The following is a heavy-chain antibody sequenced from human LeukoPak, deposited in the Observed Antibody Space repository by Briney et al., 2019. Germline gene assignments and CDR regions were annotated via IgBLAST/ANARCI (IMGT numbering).Heavy chain of an antibody. D-gene: IGHD3-3*01. J-gene: IGHJ4*02. CDR1: GYTFTGYY. CDR2: INPNTGGT. V-gene: IGHV1-2*02. CDR3: ARVGDLYYFDY. Sequence: ASVKVSCKASGYTFTGYYVHWVRQAPGQGLEWMGWINPNTGGTNYAHKFQGRVTMTRDMSISTAYMELSSPRYDDTAECYCARVGDLYYFDYWGQGTLVTVSS.